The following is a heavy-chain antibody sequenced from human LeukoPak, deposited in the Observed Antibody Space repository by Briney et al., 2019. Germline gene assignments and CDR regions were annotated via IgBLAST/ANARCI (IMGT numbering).Heavy chain of an antibody. CDR2: IKTKTDGGTT. J-gene: IGHJ4*02. Sequence: WIRQPPGKGLEWVGQIKTKTDGGTTDSAATVKGRFTISRDDSKSTLYLQMNSLKTEDSAMYYCTTLYGSGNYYWGQGTLVTVSS. CDR3: TTLYGSGNYY. D-gene: IGHD3-10*01. V-gene: IGHV3-15*01.